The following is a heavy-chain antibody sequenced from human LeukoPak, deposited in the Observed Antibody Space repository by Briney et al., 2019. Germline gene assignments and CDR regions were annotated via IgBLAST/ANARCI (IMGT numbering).Heavy chain of an antibody. J-gene: IGHJ4*02. Sequence: GGSLRLSCAASGLTFSSYSMNWVRQAPGKGLEWVSYISSTRSTIYYADSVKGRFTISRDNAKNSLYLQMNSLRAEDTAVYYCARGGWEFDYWGQGTLVTVSS. CDR2: ISSTRSTI. CDR1: GLTFSSYS. CDR3: ARGGWEFDY. D-gene: IGHD6-19*01. V-gene: IGHV3-48*04.